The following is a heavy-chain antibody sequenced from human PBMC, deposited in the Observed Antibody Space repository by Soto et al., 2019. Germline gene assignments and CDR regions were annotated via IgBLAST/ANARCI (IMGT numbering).Heavy chain of an antibody. D-gene: IGHD3-10*01. J-gene: IGHJ5*02. V-gene: IGHV3-13*01. Sequence: GSLRLSCAGSGFTFSTFDIHWVRQAPGKGLEWVSGIGTLSDTFYAASVQGRFTISRQNAKNSVYLQMNSLRAGDTAFYYCARGRSFSYDSTPPPMFDPWGQGTLVTVSS. CDR3: ARGRSFSYDSTPPPMFDP. CDR2: IGTLSDT. CDR1: GFTFSTFD.